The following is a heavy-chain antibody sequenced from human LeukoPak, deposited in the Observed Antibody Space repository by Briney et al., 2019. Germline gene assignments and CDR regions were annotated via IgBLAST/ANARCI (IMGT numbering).Heavy chain of an antibody. CDR1: GFTFSSYA. Sequence: PGGSLRLSCAASGFTFSSYAMSWVRQAPGKGLEWVSAISGSGGSTYYADSVKGRFTISRDNSKNTLYLQMISLRAEDTAVYYCAKGKYCSGGSCYLYWYFDLGGRGTLVTVSS. CDR3: AKGKYCSGGSCYLYWYFDL. V-gene: IGHV3-23*01. D-gene: IGHD2-15*01. J-gene: IGHJ2*01. CDR2: ISGSGGST.